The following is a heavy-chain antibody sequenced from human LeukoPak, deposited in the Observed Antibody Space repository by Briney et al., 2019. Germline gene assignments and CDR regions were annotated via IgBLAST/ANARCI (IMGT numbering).Heavy chain of an antibody. V-gene: IGHV3-66*01. CDR2: IYSGGST. CDR3: ARDGPLSSGYYYYYMDV. D-gene: IGHD3-22*01. J-gene: IGHJ6*03. CDR1: GFTVSSNY. Sequence: PGGSLRLSCAASGFTVSSNYMSWVRQAPGKGLEWVSVIYSGGSTYYADSVKGRFTISRDNSKNTLYLQMNSLRAEDTAVCYCARDGPLSSGYYYYYMDVWGKGTTVTVSS.